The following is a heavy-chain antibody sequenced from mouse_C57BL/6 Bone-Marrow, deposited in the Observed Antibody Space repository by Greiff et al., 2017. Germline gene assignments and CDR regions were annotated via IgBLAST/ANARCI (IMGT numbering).Heavy chain of an antibody. CDR3: ARRDDGYYYDGDY. V-gene: IGHV1-69*01. Sequence: VQLQQPGAELVMPGASVKLSCKASGYTFTSYWMHWVKPRPGQGLAWIGEIDPSDSYTNYNQKFKGKATLTVDKSSSTAYMQLSSLTSEDSAVDYCARRDDGYYYDGDYWGQGTTLTVSS. CDR1: GYTFTSYW. CDR2: IDPSDSYT. D-gene: IGHD2-3*01. J-gene: IGHJ2*01.